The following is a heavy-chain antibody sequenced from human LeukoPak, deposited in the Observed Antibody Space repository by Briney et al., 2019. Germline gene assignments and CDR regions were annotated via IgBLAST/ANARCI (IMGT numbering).Heavy chain of an antibody. J-gene: IGHJ4*02. CDR3: ARVPLYYYGSGTY. V-gene: IGHV3-74*01. CDR2: INSDGSST. D-gene: IGHD3-10*01. Sequence: GGSLRLSCAASGFTFSSYSMNWVRQAPGKGLVWVSRINSDGSSTSYADSVKGRFTISRDNAKNTLYLQMNSLRAEDTAVYYCARVPLYYYGSGTYWGQGTLVTVSS. CDR1: GFTFSSYS.